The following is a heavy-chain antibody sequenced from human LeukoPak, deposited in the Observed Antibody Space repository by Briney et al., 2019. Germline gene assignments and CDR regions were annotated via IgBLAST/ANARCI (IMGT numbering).Heavy chain of an antibody. D-gene: IGHD2-15*01. CDR3: IYALRELDY. V-gene: IGHV3-15*01. CDR2: IKSRTYGGTT. Sequence: GGSLRLSWAASGFTVTNAWMSWVRQAPGKGLEWVGRIKSRTYGGTTDYAAPVKGRFTISRDDSKNTLFLQMNSLKTEEAAVYYCIYALRELDYWGQGTLVTVSS. J-gene: IGHJ4*02. CDR1: GFTVTNAW.